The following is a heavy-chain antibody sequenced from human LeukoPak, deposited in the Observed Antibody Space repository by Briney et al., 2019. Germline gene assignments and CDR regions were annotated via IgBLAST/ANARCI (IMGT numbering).Heavy chain of an antibody. J-gene: IGHJ4*02. CDR1: GGSISSSSYY. V-gene: IGHV4-39*07. CDR2: IYHSGST. D-gene: IGHD3-22*01. Sequence: SETLSLTCTVSGGSISSSSYYWGWIRQPPGKGLEWIGEIYHSGSTNYNPSLKSRVTISVDKSKNQFSLKLSSVTAADTAVYYCARRRRGYYDSSGYYINWGQGTLVTVSS. CDR3: ARRRRGYYDSSGYYIN.